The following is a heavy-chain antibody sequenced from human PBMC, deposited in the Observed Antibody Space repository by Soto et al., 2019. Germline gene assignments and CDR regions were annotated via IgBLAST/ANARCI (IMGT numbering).Heavy chain of an antibody. CDR2: ISGSGGST. CDR1: GFTFSNYA. J-gene: IGHJ6*02. D-gene: IGHD2-15*01. Sequence: PGGSLRLSCAASGFTFSNYAMNWVRQAPGKGLEWVSSISGSGGSTYYADSVKGRFTISRDNSKNTLYLQMNSLRAEDTAVYYCAKLGGLYYYYYGMDVWGQGTTVTVSS. CDR3: AKLGGLYYYYYGMDV. V-gene: IGHV3-23*01.